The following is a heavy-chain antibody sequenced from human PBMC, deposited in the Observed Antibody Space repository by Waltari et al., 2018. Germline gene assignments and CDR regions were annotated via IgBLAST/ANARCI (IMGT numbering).Heavy chain of an antibody. V-gene: IGHV4-59*01. Sequence: QVQLQESGPGLVKPSETLSLTCTVSGGSISSYYWSWIRQPPGKGLEWIGYIYYSGSTNYNPSLKSRVTISLDTSKNQISLKLRSVTAADTAVYHCARGWGGLDAFDIWGQGTRVTVSS. CDR1: GGSISSYY. D-gene: IGHD3-16*01. CDR2: IYYSGST. CDR3: ARGWGGLDAFDI. J-gene: IGHJ3*02.